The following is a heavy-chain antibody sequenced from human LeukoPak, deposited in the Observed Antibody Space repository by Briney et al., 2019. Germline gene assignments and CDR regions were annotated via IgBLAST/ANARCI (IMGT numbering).Heavy chain of an antibody. Sequence: PSETLSLTCAVSGYSISSGYYWGWIRQPPGKGLEWFGSIYHSGSTYYNPSLKSRVTISVDTSKNQFSLKLSSVTAADTAVYYCARGPPSGDYYFDYWGQGTLVTVSS. J-gene: IGHJ4*02. CDR3: ARGPPSGDYYFDY. V-gene: IGHV4-38-2*01. CDR2: IYHSGST. CDR1: GYSISSGYY. D-gene: IGHD3-10*01.